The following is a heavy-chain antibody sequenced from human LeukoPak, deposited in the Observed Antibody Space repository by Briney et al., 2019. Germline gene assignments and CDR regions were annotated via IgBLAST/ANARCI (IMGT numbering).Heavy chain of an antibody. J-gene: IGHJ4*02. CDR2: IYHSGST. CDR3: ARGGYYDSSGCFDY. CDR1: GYSISSGYY. Sequence: SETLSLTCTVSGYSISSGYYWGWIRQPPGKGLEWIGSIYHSGSTYYNPSLKSRVTISVDTSKNQFSLKLSSVTAADTAVYYCARGGYYDSSGCFDYWGQGTLVTVSS. D-gene: IGHD3-22*01. V-gene: IGHV4-38-2*02.